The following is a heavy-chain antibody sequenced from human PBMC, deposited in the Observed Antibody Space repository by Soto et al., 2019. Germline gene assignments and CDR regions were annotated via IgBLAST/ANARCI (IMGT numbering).Heavy chain of an antibody. Sequence: SVKVSCKASGGTFSSYTISWVRQAPGQGLEWMGRIIPILGIANYAQKFQGRVTITADTSTSTAYMELSSLRSEDTAVYYCARSDGSGSYDYWGQGTLVTVSS. CDR3: ARSDGSGSYDY. V-gene: IGHV1-69*02. CDR2: IIPILGIA. J-gene: IGHJ4*02. D-gene: IGHD3-10*01. CDR1: GGTFSSYT.